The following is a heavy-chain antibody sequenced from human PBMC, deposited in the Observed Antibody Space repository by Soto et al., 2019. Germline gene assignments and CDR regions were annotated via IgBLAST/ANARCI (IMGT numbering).Heavy chain of an antibody. Sequence: PSETLSLTCTVSGGSISSYYWSWIRQPPGKGLEWIGYIYYSGSTNYNPSLKSRVTISVDTSKNQFSLKLSSVTAADTAVYYCAGVIAAAPWVHYTGFDPWGQETLVTFSS. CDR1: GGSISSYY. CDR2: IYYSGST. CDR3: AGVIAAAPWVHYTGFDP. D-gene: IGHD6-13*01. J-gene: IGHJ5*02. V-gene: IGHV4-59*08.